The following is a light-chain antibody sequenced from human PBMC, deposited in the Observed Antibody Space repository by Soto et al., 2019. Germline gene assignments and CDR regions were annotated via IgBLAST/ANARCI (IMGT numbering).Light chain of an antibody. CDR1: SSDVGGYIY. J-gene: IGLJ1*01. CDR2: DVS. CDR3: STYKSSSLYV. Sequence: QSALTQPASVSGSPGQSITISCTGTSSDVGGYIYVSWYQQHPGKAPKLMIYDVSNRPSGVSNRFSGSKSGNTASLTISGLQAEDDADYYCSTYKSSSLYVFGTWTKVTVL. V-gene: IGLV2-14*01.